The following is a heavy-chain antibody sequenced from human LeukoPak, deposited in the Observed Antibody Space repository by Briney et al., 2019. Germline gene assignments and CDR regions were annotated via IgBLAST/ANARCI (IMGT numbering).Heavy chain of an antibody. CDR1: GGTFS. Sequence: ASVKVSCKASGGTFSRVRQAPGQGLEWMGWINAGNGNTKYSQKFQGRVTITRDTSASTAYMELSSLRSEDTAVYYCAKQNPTMVRGVIITNWFDPWGQGTLVTVSS. J-gene: IGHJ5*02. V-gene: IGHV1-3*01. CDR2: INAGNGNT. CDR3: AKQNPTMVRGVIITNWFDP. D-gene: IGHD3-10*01.